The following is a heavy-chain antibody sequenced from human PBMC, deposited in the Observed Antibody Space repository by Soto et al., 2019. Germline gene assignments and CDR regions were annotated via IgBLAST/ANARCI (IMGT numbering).Heavy chain of an antibody. CDR1: GFTFTSSA. CDR3: AARGVADHYYYYGMDV. Sequence: SVKVSCKASGFTFTSSAVQWVRQARGQRLEWIGWIVVGSGNTNYAQKFQERVTITRDMSTSTAYMELSSLRSEDTAVYYCAARGVADHYYYYGMDVWGQWTTVTVSS. D-gene: IGHD6-19*01. V-gene: IGHV1-58*01. J-gene: IGHJ6*02. CDR2: IVVGSGNT.